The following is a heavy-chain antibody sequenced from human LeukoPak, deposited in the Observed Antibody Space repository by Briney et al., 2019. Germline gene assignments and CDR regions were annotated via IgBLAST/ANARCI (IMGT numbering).Heavy chain of an antibody. J-gene: IGHJ6*03. V-gene: IGHV3-30-3*01. CDR2: MSYDGTNK. CDR3: ARVPYGNYHYYYMDV. CDR1: GFPFSRYA. Sequence: GGSLRLSCAASGFPFSRYAMHWVRQAPGKGLEWVAVMSYDGTNKYYADSVKGRFTISRDNSKNTLYLQMNSLRPEDTAVYYCARVPYGNYHYYYMDVWGKGTTVTVSS. D-gene: IGHD3-10*01.